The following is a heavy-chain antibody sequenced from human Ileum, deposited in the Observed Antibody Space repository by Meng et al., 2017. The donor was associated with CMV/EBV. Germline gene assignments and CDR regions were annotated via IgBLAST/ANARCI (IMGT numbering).Heavy chain of an antibody. Sequence: ASVKVSCKASGYTFTGYYMHWVRQAPGQGLEWMGWINPNSGGTNYAQKFQGRVTMTRDTSISTAYMELSRLRSDDAAVYYCARGWAIDSSILSDQGDYWGQGTLVTVSS. V-gene: IGHV1-2*02. CDR2: INPNSGGT. CDR1: GYTFTGYY. D-gene: IGHD1-26*01. J-gene: IGHJ4*02. CDR3: ARGWAIDSSILSDQGDY.